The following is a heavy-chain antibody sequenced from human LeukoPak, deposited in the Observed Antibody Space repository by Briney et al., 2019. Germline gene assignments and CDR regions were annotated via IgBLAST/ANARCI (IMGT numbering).Heavy chain of an antibody. Sequence: ASVKVSCKTSGGTFSSFTISWVRQAPGQGLEWMGRINPIIGTPIYTQKFQGRVTITTDESTSTVYMELSSLRSDDTAVYYCTIAAAAFSLLDHWGQGTLVTVSS. J-gene: IGHJ4*02. CDR2: INPIIGTP. V-gene: IGHV1-69*16. D-gene: IGHD6-25*01. CDR1: GGTFSSFT. CDR3: TIAAAAFSLLDH.